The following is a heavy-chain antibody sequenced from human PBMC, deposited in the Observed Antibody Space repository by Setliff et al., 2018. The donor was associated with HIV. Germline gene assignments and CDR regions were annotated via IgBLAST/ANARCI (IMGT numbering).Heavy chain of an antibody. D-gene: IGHD3-10*01. CDR3: ARDYYDDTYYSPGIYYLYYMDV. J-gene: IGHJ6*03. CDR2: IYNSGST. Sequence: SETLSLTCTVSGASISNGSYHWSWIRQHPRRGLEWIGFIYNSGSTNYNPSLRSRVTMSVDKSNNQFSLKLSSVTAADTAVYYCARDYYDDTYYSPGIYYLYYMDVWGKGTTVTVSS. CDR1: GASISNGSYH. V-gene: IGHV4-31*03.